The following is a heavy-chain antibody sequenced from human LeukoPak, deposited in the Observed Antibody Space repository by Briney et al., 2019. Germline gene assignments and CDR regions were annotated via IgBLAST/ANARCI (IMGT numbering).Heavy chain of an antibody. CDR1: GYTFIGYY. V-gene: IGHV1-2*02. Sequence: ASVKVSCKASGYTFIGYYMLWVRQAPGQGLEWMGWINPNSGGTNYAQKFQGRVTMTRDTSISTAYMELSRLRSDDTAVYYCARGGPIAAAATGYWGQGTLVTVSS. CDR3: ARGGPIAAAATGY. CDR2: INPNSGGT. D-gene: IGHD6-13*01. J-gene: IGHJ4*02.